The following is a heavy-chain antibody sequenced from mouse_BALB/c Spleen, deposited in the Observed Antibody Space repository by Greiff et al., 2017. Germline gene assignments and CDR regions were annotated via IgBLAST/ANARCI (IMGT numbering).Heavy chain of an antibody. CDR1: GYTFTSYW. CDR2: INPSTGYT. D-gene: IGHD1-1*01. CDR3: ARHGSSHHY. Sequence: VKLVESGAELAKPGASVKMSCKASGYTFTSYWMHWVKQRPGQGLEWIGYINPSTGYTEYNQKFKDKATLTADKSSSTAYMQLSSLTSEDSAVYYCARHGSSHHYWGQGTTLTVSS. J-gene: IGHJ2*01. V-gene: IGHV1-7*01.